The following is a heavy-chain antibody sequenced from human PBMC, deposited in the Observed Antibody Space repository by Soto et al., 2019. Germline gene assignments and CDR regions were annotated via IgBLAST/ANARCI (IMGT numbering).Heavy chain of an antibody. CDR1: GFIFSNHR. Sequence: GGSLRLSCAASGFIFSNHRMHWVRQAPGKGLVWVSYISNDGSIRRYADSVKGRFTISRDNAKNTLYLQMNSLGAEDTAVYFCERDTGGLPVWGQGKVVTVSS. J-gene: IGHJ3*01. D-gene: IGHD7-27*01. CDR2: ISNDGSIR. CDR3: ERDTGGLPV. V-gene: IGHV3-74*01.